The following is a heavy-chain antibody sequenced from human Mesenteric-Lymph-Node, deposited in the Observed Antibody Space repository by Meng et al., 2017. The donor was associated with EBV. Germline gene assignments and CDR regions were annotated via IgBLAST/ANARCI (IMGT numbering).Heavy chain of an antibody. CDR2: IYYSGNT. Sequence: QWQLQAPVPGLVKASETLSLTCTVSGGSISNNLYYWGWIRQPPGKGLEWIGTIYYSGNTYYSPSLKSRVTISVDTSKNQFSLQLNSVTAADTAVYYCARYSSSSGWLDPWGQGTLVTVSS. D-gene: IGHD6-19*01. CDR3: ARYSSSSGWLDP. CDR1: GGSISNNLYY. V-gene: IGHV4-39*07. J-gene: IGHJ5*02.